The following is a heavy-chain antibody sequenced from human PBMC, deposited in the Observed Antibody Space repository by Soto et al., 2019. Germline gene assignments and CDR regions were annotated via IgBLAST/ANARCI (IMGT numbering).Heavy chain of an antibody. CDR1: GYTFTSYG. CDR2: ISAYNGNT. Sequence: QVQLVQSGAEVKKPGASVKVSCKASGYTFTSYGISWVRQAPGQGLEWMGWISAYNGNTNYAQKLQGRVTMTTYTSTSTAYMELMILRSYVTAVYYCSLGYSYGAGEIDYWGQGTLVTVS. CDR3: SLGYSYGAGEIDY. V-gene: IGHV1-18*04. D-gene: IGHD5-18*01. J-gene: IGHJ4*02.